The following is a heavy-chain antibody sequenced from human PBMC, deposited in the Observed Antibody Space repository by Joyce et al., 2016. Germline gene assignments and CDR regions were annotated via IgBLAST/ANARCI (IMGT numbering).Heavy chain of an antibody. Sequence: EVQLVESGGGLVKPGESLRLSCTASGFIFRGYSMTWVRQAPGKVLEWVSSISRDNTYIFHADSVKGRFTISRDNARNSLYLQMNSLRAEDTAVYYCARDVLTTVTKAYGYWGQGTLVAVSS. CDR2: ISRDNTYI. D-gene: IGHD4-11*01. V-gene: IGHV3-21*01. J-gene: IGHJ4*02. CDR1: GFIFRGYS. CDR3: ARDVLTTVTKAYGY.